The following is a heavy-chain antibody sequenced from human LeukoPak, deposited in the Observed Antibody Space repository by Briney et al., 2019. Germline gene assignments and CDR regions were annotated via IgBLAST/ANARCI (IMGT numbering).Heavy chain of an antibody. Sequence: GGSLRLSCAASGFTFSSYWMSWVRQAPGKGLEWVANIKQDGSEKYYVDSVWGRFTISRDNAKNSLYLQMNSLRAEDTAVYYCARSGVRYYMDVWGKGTTVTVSS. D-gene: IGHD4-23*01. CDR1: GFTFSSYW. J-gene: IGHJ6*03. CDR2: IKQDGSEK. V-gene: IGHV3-7*01. CDR3: ARSGVRYYMDV.